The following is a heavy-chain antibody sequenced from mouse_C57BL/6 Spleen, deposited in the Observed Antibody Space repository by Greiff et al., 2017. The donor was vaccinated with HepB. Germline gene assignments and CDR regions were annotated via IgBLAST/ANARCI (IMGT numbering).Heavy chain of an antibody. Sequence: QVQLQQPGAELVMPGASVKLSCKASGYTFTSYWMHWVKQRPGQGLEWIGEIDPSDSYTNYNQKFKGKSTLTVDKSSSTAYMQLSSLTSEDSAVYYCARSDSNYGGGFAYWGQGTLVTVSA. J-gene: IGHJ3*01. CDR2: IDPSDSYT. V-gene: IGHV1-69*01. D-gene: IGHD2-5*01. CDR3: ARSDSNYGGGFAY. CDR1: GYTFTSYW.